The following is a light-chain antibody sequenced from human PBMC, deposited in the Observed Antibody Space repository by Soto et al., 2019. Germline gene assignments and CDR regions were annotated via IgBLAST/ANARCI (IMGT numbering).Light chain of an antibody. V-gene: IGKV3-20*01. CDR3: QQYGSSPLS. CDR1: QSVSSSY. CDR2: GAS. J-gene: IGKJ4*01. Sequence: EIVLTQSPGTLSLSPGERATLSCRASQSVSSSYLAWYQQKPGQAPRLLIYGASSRATAIPDRFSGSGSGTDLTLTISRLQPEDFAVYYWQQYGSSPLSFGGGTKVEIK.